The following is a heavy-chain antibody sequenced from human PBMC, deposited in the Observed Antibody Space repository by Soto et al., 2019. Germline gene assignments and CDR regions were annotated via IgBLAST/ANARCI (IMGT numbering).Heavy chain of an antibody. CDR1: GGSISSYY. CDR2: IYYSGST. CDR3: ASTDSGSYYGFYYYGMDV. J-gene: IGHJ6*02. V-gene: IGHV4-59*01. D-gene: IGHD1-26*01. Sequence: KTSETLSLTCTVSGGSISSYYWSWIRQPPGKGLEWIGYIYYSGSTNYNPSLKSRVTISVDTSKNQFSLKLSSVTAADTAVYYCASTDSGSYYGFYYYGMDVWGQGTTVTVSS.